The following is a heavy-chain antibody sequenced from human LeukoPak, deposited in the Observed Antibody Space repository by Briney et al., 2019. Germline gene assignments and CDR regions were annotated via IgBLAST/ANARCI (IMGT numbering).Heavy chain of an antibody. CDR3: ARVREIPAAMFRWFDP. CDR2: ISGSGTKK. J-gene: IGHJ5*02. V-gene: IGHV3-23*01. Sequence: GGSLRLSCAASGFTFSNYAMSWVRQAPGKGLEWVSSISGSGTKKYYADSVKGRFTISRDNSKNTLYLQMNSLRAEDTAVYYCARVREIPAAMFRWFDPWGQGTLVTVSS. D-gene: IGHD2-2*01. CDR1: GFTFSNYA.